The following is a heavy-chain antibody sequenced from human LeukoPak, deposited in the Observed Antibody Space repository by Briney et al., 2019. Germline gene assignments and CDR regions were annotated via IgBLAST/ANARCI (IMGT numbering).Heavy chain of an antibody. V-gene: IGHV4-59*08. Sequence: SETLSLTCTVSGGSISSYYWSWIRQPPGKGLEWIGYIYYSGSTNYKSSLKSRVTISVDTSKNQFSLKLSSVTAADTAMYYCARGNYDYVWGGIDYWGQGTLVTVSS. CDR2: IYYSGST. CDR1: GGSISSYY. D-gene: IGHD3-16*01. CDR3: ARGNYDYVWGGIDY. J-gene: IGHJ4*02.